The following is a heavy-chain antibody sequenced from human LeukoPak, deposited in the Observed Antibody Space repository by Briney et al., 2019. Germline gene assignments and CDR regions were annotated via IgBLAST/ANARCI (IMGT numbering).Heavy chain of an antibody. Sequence: PGGSLRLSCAASGFTFSAAWMAWVRQPPGKGLEWVGRIKSKPDGGAIDYAAPVKGRFIISRDDSKDMLYLQMNSLKTEDTGVYYCTRDKLELRQFDYWGQGTLVTVSS. V-gene: IGHV3-15*01. J-gene: IGHJ4*02. D-gene: IGHD1-26*01. CDR2: IKSKPDGGAI. CDR1: GFTFSAAW. CDR3: TRDKLELRQFDY.